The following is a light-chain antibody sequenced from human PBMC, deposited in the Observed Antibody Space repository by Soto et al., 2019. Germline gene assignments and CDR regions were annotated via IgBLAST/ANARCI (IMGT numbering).Light chain of an antibody. CDR2: RNN. CDR3: AAWDDSLSGVV. J-gene: IGLJ2*01. CDR1: SSNIGGNY. V-gene: IGLV1-47*01. Sequence: QSVLTQPPSASGTPGQRVTISCSGSSSNIGGNYVYCYQQLPGTTPKLLIYRNNQQPSGVPDRFSGSKSGTSASLAISGLRSEDEADYYCAAWDDSLSGVVFGGGTKVTVL.